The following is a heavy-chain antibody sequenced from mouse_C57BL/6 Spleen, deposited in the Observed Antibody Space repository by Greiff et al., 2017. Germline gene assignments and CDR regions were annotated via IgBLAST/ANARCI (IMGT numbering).Heavy chain of an antibody. D-gene: IGHD1-1*01. Sequence: VQLQQPGAELVKPGASVKMSCKASGYTFTSYWITWVKQRPGQGLEWIGDIYPGSGSTNYNEKFKSKATLPVDKSSSTAYMQLSSLTSEDSAVYYYARKITTVVATDWYFDVWGTGTTVTVSS. CDR1: GYTFTSYW. V-gene: IGHV1-55*01. J-gene: IGHJ1*03. CDR2: IYPGSGST. CDR3: ARKITTVVATDWYFDV.